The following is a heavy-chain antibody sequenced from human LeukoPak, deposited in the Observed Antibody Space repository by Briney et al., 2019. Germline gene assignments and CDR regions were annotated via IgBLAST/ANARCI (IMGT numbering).Heavy chain of an antibody. CDR1: GGSISSGSYY. J-gene: IGHJ6*03. CDR2: IYYSGST. V-gene: IGHV4-39*01. Sequence: PSETLSLTCTVSGGSISSGSYYWGWIRQPPGKGLEWIGSIYYSGSTYYNPSLKSRVTISVDTSKNQFSLKLSSVTAADTAVYYCARLGDFWSGSARVDYYYMDVWGKGTTVTVSS. CDR3: ARLGDFWSGSARVDYYYMDV. D-gene: IGHD3-3*01.